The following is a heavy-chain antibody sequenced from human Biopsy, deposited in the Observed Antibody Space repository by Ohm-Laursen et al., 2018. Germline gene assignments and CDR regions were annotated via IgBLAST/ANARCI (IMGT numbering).Heavy chain of an antibody. V-gene: IGHV1-2*02. CDR3: ALQSVAQMKNFDY. J-gene: IGHJ4*02. Sequence: GASVNASCKASGFSFTGYYIHWVRQAPGQGLEWMGWISPKSGDTNYAHKFQGNITMTRDTSMSTAYMEMSRPRCDDTAVYYCALQSVAQMKNFDYWGQETLVTVSS. D-gene: IGHD6-19*01. CDR2: ISPKSGDT. CDR1: GFSFTGYY.